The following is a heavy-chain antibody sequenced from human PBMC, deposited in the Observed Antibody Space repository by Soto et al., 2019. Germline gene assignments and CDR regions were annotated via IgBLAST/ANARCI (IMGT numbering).Heavy chain of an antibody. V-gene: IGHV1-18*01. CDR2: ISAYNGNT. CDR3: AREESGAVAGTEYYYGMDV. J-gene: IGHJ6*02. Sequence: ASVKVSCKASGYTFTSYGISWVRQAPGQGLEWMGWISAYNGNTNYAQKLQGRVTMTTDTSTSTAYMELRSLRSDDTAVYYCAREESGAVAGTEYYYGMDVWGQGTTVTVSS. D-gene: IGHD6-19*01. CDR1: GYTFTSYG.